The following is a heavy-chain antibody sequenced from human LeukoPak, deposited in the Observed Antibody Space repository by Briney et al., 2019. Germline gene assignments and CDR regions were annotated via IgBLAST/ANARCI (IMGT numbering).Heavy chain of an antibody. J-gene: IGHJ4*02. CDR2: IYHSGST. Sequence: SRTLSLTCAVSSGSISSSNWWSWVRQPPGKGLEWIGEIYHSGSTNYNPSLKSRVTISVDKSKNHFSLKLSFVTAADTAVYYCARTKSYSSSWYSVWGQGTLVTVSS. CDR1: SGSISSSNW. V-gene: IGHV4-4*02. D-gene: IGHD6-13*01. CDR3: ARTKSYSSSWYSV.